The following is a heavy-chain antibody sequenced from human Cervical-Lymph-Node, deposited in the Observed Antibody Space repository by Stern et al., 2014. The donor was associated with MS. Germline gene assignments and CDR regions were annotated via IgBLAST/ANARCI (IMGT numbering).Heavy chain of an antibody. CDR1: GYKFTNYY. CDR2: INPSGDST. CDR3: ASGRLGY. J-gene: IGHJ4*02. V-gene: IGHV1-46*01. Sequence: QLVQSGAEVKKPGASVKISCKAPGYKFTNYYIHWMRQAPGQGPEWMGMINPSGDSTTYAQKFQGRVTTTRDTSTSTVYMELSRLRSEDAAVYYCASGRLGYWGQGTQVTVSS.